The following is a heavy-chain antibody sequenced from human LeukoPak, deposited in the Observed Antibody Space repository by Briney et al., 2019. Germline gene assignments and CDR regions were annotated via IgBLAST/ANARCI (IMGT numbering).Heavy chain of an antibody. J-gene: IGHJ4*02. CDR3: ARNQRPGRLYGPSDY. D-gene: IGHD4-17*01. V-gene: IGHV3-21*01. CDR2: ISSSSSYI. CDR1: GFTFSNYG. Sequence: GGSLRLSCAASGFTFSNYGMHWVRQAPGKGLEWVSSISSSSSYIYYADSVKGRFTISRDNAKNSLYLQMNSLRAEDTAVYYCARNQRPGRLYGPSDYWGQGTLVTVSS.